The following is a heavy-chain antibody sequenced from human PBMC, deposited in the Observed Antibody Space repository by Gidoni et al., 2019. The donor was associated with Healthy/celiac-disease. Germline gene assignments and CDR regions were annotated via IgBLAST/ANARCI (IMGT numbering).Heavy chain of an antibody. CDR3: ARLSDSSGYYGGRNYFDY. D-gene: IGHD3-22*01. CDR2: IYPGDSDT. J-gene: IGHJ4*02. V-gene: IGHV5-51*01. CDR1: GYSFTSYW. Sequence: EVQLVQSGAEVKKPGESLKISGKGSGYSFTSYWIGWVRQMPGKGLEWMGFIYPGDSDTRYIPSFQGQVTISADKSISTAYLQWSSLKASDTAMYYCARLSDSSGYYGGRNYFDYWGQGTLVTVSS.